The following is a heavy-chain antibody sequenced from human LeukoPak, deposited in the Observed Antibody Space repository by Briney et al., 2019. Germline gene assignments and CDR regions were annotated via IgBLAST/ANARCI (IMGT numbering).Heavy chain of an antibody. J-gene: IGHJ4*02. CDR1: GFSISDYY. D-gene: IGHD3-16*01. CDR2: ITSGGAST. Sequence: GGSLRLSCDASGFSISDYYMSWTRQSPGKGLEWISYITSGGASTNYADSVKGRFTISRDKAKNSVALQLNSLRAEDTAVYYCTRQRRGTYYAFDSWGQGTLVTVSS. CDR3: TRQRRGTYYAFDS. V-gene: IGHV3-11*01.